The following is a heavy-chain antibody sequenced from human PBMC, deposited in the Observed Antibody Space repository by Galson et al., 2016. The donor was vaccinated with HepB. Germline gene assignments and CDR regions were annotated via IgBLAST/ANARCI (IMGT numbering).Heavy chain of an antibody. CDR3: AKDAAYDFVRGNYRPLGRADY. J-gene: IGHJ4*02. D-gene: IGHD3-16*02. CDR2: ISGSGNTT. CDR1: GFSYSYYG. Sequence: SLRLSCAASGFSYSYYGMSWVRQAPGKGLEWVSGISGSGNTTYYADSVKGRFTISRDNSKNTVYLQINSLRAEDTAVYYCAKDAAYDFVRGNYRPLGRADYWGQGILVIVSS. V-gene: IGHV3-23*01.